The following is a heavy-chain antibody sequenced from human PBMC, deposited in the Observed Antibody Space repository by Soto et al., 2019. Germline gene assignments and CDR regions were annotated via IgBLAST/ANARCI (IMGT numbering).Heavy chain of an antibody. CDR3: AKAPGVVVTYYFDY. D-gene: IGHD3-22*01. CDR2: ISGSGGST. J-gene: IGHJ4*02. CDR1: GFTFSNAW. V-gene: IGHV3-23*01. Sequence: GGSLRLSCAASGFTFSNAWMSWVRQAPGKGLEWVSAISGSGGSTYYADSVKGRFTISRDNSKNTLYLQMNSLRAEDTAVYYCAKAPGVVVTYYFDYWGQGTLVTVSS.